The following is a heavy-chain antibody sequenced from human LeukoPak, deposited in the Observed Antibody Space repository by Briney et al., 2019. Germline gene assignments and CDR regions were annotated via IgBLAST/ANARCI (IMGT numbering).Heavy chain of an antibody. J-gene: IGHJ2*01. CDR3: AKDRGDYGDYGYFDL. D-gene: IGHD4-17*01. Sequence: GGSLRLSCAASGFTFSAYWMHWVRQAPGKGLVWVSRINSDGSTTTYADSVKGRFTISGDNAKNTLYLQMNSLRAEDTALYYCAKDRGDYGDYGYFDLWGRGTLVTVSS. CDR2: INSDGSTT. CDR1: GFTFSAYW. V-gene: IGHV3-74*03.